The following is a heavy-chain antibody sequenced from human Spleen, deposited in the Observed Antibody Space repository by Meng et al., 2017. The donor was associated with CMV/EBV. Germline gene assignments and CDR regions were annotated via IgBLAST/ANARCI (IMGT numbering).Heavy chain of an antibody. CDR2: IIPILGIS. V-gene: IGHV1-69*10. CDR3: ARGWGEDCSSTSCTGGAFDI. CDR1: GGTFSSYT. Sequence: SVKVSCKASGGTFSSYTISWLRQSPGQGLEWMGGIIPILGISKYAQKFQGSVTFTADKSTDTAYMELTSLRSEDTAVYYCARGWGEDCSSTSCTGGAFDIWGQGTMVTVSS. J-gene: IGHJ3*02. D-gene: IGHD2-2*01.